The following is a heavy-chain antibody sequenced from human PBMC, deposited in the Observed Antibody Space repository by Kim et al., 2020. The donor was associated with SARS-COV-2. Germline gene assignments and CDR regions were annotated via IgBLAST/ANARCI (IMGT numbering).Heavy chain of an antibody. CDR2: IWYDGSNK. CDR1: GFTFSSYG. CDR3: ARVKQTGTMIVVVSDYYGMDV. V-gene: IGHV3-33*01. D-gene: IGHD3-22*01. J-gene: IGHJ6*02. Sequence: GGSLRLSCAASGFTFSSYGMHWVRQAPGKGLEWVAVIWYDGSNKYYADSVKGRFTISRDNSKNTLYLQMNSLRAEDTAVYYCARVKQTGTMIVVVSDYYGMDVWGQGTTVTVSS.